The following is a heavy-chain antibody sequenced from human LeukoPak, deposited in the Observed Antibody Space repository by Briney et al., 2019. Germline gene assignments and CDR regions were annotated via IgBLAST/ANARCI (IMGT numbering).Heavy chain of an antibody. CDR3: AKPYDSSLYTNLDY. CDR1: GFTFSTYA. J-gene: IGHJ4*02. Sequence: PGGSLRLSCVASGFTFSTYAMHWVRQAPGKGLEWVTVISYDGSKKYHADSVKGRFTISRDNSKNTLYLQVDSLRPEDTAVYYCAKPYDSSLYTNLDYWGQGTLVTVSS. V-gene: IGHV3-30-3*02. CDR2: ISYDGSKK. D-gene: IGHD3-22*01.